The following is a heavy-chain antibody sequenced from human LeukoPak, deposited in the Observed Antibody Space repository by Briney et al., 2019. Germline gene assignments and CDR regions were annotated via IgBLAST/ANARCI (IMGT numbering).Heavy chain of an antibody. V-gene: IGHV4-61*02. D-gene: IGHD5-12*01. CDR1: GGSISSGSYY. J-gene: IGHJ4*02. Sequence: SETLSLTCTVSGGSISSGSYYWSWIRQPAGKGLEWIGRIYTSGSTNYNPSLKSRVTISVDTSKNQFSLKLSSVTAADTAVYSCARGDSGYDEVYFDYWGQGTLVTVSS. CDR2: IYTSGST. CDR3: ARGDSGYDEVYFDY.